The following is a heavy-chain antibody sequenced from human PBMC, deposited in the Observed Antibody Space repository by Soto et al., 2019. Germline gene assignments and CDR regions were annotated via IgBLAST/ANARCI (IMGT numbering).Heavy chain of an antibody. J-gene: IGHJ4*02. CDR3: ARDLAKGGGSAGFDY. CDR2: INPKSGGT. V-gene: IGHV1-2*02. CDR1: GYTFTVYY. D-gene: IGHD1-26*01. Sequence: ASVKVSCKASGYTFTVYYMHWVRQAPGQGLEWMGWINPKSGGTMYPQKFQGRVTMTWDTSISTAYMALTRLRSDDAAVYYCARDLAKGGGSAGFDYWGQGTLVTVSS.